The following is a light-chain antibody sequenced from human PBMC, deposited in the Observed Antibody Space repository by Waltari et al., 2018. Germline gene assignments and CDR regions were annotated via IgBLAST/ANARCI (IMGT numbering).Light chain of an antibody. CDR3: CSYAGSYTVV. Sequence: QSALTQPRSVSGSPGQSVPISCTGPSNDVGGYNYVSWYQQHPGKAPKLMIYDVSKRPSGVPDRFSASKSGNTASLTISGLQAEDEADYYCCSYAGSYTVVFGGGTKLTVL. CDR1: SNDVGGYNY. CDR2: DVS. J-gene: IGLJ2*01. V-gene: IGLV2-11*01.